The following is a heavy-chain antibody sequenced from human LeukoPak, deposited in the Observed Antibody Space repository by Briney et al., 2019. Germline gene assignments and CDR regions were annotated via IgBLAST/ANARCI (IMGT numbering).Heavy chain of an antibody. CDR2: ISAYNGNT. D-gene: IGHD3-22*01. CDR1: GYTFTSYG. J-gene: IGHJ4*02. V-gene: IGHV1-18*01. CDR3: ARDHYYDSSGYDY. Sequence: ASVKVSCKASGYTFTSYGISWVRQAPGQGLEWMGWISAYNGNTNYAQKLQGRVAMTTDTSTSTAYTELRSLRSDDTAVYYCARDHYYDSSGYDYWGQGTLVTVSS.